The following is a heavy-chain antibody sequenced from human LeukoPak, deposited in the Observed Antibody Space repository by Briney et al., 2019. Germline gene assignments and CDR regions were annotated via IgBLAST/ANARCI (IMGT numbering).Heavy chain of an antibody. V-gene: IGHV4-39*01. Sequence: SETLSLTRTVSGGSISSSSYYWGWIRQPPGKGLEWIGSIYYSGSTYYNPSLKSRVTISVDTSKNQFSLKLSSVTAADTAVYYCASRDIVATMADYWGQGTLVTVSS. J-gene: IGHJ4*02. D-gene: IGHD5-12*01. CDR2: IYYSGST. CDR3: ASRDIVATMADY. CDR1: GGSISSSSYY.